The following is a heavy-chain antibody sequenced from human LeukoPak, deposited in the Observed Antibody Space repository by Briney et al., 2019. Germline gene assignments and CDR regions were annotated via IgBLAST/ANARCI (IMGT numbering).Heavy chain of an antibody. Sequence: GGSLRLSCAASGFTFSSYGMHWVRQAPGKGLEWVAVISYDGSNKYYADSVKGRFTISRDNSKNTLYLQMNSLRAEDTAVYYCAKQYLKIVGAFDIWGQGTMVTVSS. CDR1: GFTFSSYG. CDR3: AKQYLKIVGAFDI. CDR2: ISYDGSNK. V-gene: IGHV3-30*18. J-gene: IGHJ3*02. D-gene: IGHD3-22*01.